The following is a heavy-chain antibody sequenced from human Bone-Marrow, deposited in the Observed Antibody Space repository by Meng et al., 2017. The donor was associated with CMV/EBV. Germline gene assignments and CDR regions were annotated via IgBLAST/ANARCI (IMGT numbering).Heavy chain of an antibody. CDR3: ARQTSGWPNWFDP. V-gene: IGHV5-51*01. CDR2: IYPGDSDT. CDR1: GYTFTSYW. Sequence: KVSCKGSGYTFTSYWIGWVRQMPGKGLEWMGIIYPGDSDTRYSPSFQGQVTISADKSISTAYLQWSSLKASDTAMYYCARQTSGWPNWFDPWGQGTVVTVSS. D-gene: IGHD6-19*01. J-gene: IGHJ5*02.